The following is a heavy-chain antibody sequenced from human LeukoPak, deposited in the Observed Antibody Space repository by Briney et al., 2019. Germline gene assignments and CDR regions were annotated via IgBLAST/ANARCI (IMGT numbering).Heavy chain of an antibody. J-gene: IGHJ4*02. V-gene: IGHV1-69*13. CDR1: GGTFSSYA. CDR3: ASFAGYNDFDY. Sequence: SVKVSCKASGGTFSSYAISWVRQAPGQGLEWVGGIIPIFGTANYAQKFQGRVTITADESTSTAYMELSSLRSEDTAVYYCASFAGYNDFDYWGQGTLVTVSS. CDR2: IIPIFGTA. D-gene: IGHD5-24*01.